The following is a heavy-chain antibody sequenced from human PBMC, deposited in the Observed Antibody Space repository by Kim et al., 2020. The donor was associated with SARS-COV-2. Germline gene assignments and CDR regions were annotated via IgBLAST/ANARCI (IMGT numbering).Heavy chain of an antibody. CDR3: ARATEIQLWFPYDY. CDR1: GFTFSSYS. V-gene: IGHV3-48*02. Sequence: GGSLRLSCAASGFTFSSYSMNWVRQAPGKGLEWVSYISSSSSTIYYADSVKGRFTISRDNAKNSLYLQMNSLRDEDTAVYYCARATEIQLWFPYDYWGQGTLVTVSS. D-gene: IGHD5-18*01. J-gene: IGHJ4*02. CDR2: ISSSSSTI.